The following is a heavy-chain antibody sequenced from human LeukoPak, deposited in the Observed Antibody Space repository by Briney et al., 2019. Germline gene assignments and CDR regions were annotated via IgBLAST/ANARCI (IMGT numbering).Heavy chain of an antibody. V-gene: IGHV3-30-3*01. CDR3: AKDFGINPASPFDY. J-gene: IGHJ4*02. Sequence: GGSLRLSCAASGFTFSNYAMHWARQAPGKGLEWVAVITYDGNNKYYADSVKGRFTISRDNSKNTLYLQLNSLRVEDTAVYFCAKDFGINPASPFDYWGQGTLVTVSS. CDR1: GFTFSNYA. CDR2: ITYDGNNK. D-gene: IGHD2-15*01.